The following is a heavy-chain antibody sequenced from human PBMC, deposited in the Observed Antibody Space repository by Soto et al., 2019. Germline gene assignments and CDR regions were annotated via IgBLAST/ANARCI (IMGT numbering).Heavy chain of an antibody. Sequence: XSVKVSCKASVYTFTSYAMHWVRQAPGQRLEWMGWINAGNGNTKYSQKFQGRVTITRDTSASTAYMELSSLRSEDTAVYYCARKFNAYSSSYDYWGQGTLVTAPQ. V-gene: IGHV1-3*01. CDR2: INAGNGNT. CDR1: VYTFTSYA. CDR3: ARKFNAYSSSYDY. J-gene: IGHJ4*02. D-gene: IGHD6-13*01.